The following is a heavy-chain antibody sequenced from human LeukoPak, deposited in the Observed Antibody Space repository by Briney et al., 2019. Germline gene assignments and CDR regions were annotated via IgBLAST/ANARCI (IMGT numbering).Heavy chain of an antibody. V-gene: IGHV4-59*08. Sequence: PSETLSLTCTVSGGSISSYYWSWIRQPPGKGLEWIGYIYYSGSTNYNPSLKSRVTMSVDTSKNQFSLKLSSVTAADTAVYYCARLLVYCSGGSCSNRDYYYYGMDVWGQGTTVTVSS. CDR3: ARLLVYCSGGSCSNRDYYYYGMDV. D-gene: IGHD2-15*01. CDR1: GGSISSYY. CDR2: IYYSGST. J-gene: IGHJ6*02.